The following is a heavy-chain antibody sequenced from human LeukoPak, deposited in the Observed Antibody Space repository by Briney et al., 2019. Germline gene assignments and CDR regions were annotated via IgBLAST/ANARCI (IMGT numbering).Heavy chain of an antibody. CDR2: IIPILGIA. CDR1: GGTFSSYA. V-gene: IGHV1-69*04. D-gene: IGHD1-26*01. CDR3: ARPSGSYSLFDY. Sequence: SVKVSCKASGGTFSSYAISWVRQAPGQGLEWMGRIIPILGIANYAQKFQGRVTITADKSTSTAYMELSSLRSEDTAVYYCARPSGSYSLFDYWGQGTLVTVSS. J-gene: IGHJ4*02.